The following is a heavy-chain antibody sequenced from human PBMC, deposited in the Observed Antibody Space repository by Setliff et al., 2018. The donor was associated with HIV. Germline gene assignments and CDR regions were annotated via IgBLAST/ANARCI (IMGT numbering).Heavy chain of an antibody. V-gene: IGHV4-39*01. CDR3: AAASSWDPLLDY. D-gene: IGHD6-13*01. J-gene: IGHJ4*02. CDR1: GGSISSSNYF. CDR2: IYYSGST. Sequence: PSETLSLTCTVSGGSISSSNYFGGWIRQPPGKGLEWIASIYYSGSTYYNPSLRSRVTISVDTSKNQFSLKLSSVTAADTAVYYCAAASSWDPLLDYWGQGTLVTVSS.